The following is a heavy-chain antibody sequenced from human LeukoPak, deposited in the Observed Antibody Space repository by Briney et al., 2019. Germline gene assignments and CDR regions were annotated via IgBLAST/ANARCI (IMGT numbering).Heavy chain of an antibody. CDR1: GYTFGDYG. CDR3: SGSETTGYSPREWDYWYFDL. J-gene: IGHJ2*01. D-gene: IGHD3-9*01. V-gene: IGHV3-20*04. Sequence: GGSLRLSCAASGYTFGDYGMSWVRQVPGKGLEWVSGTNRRGDITGYADFVKGRFTISRDNAKNSLYLQMNSLRAEDTAVYYCSGSETTGYSPREWDYWYFDLWGRGTLVTVSS. CDR2: TNRRGDIT.